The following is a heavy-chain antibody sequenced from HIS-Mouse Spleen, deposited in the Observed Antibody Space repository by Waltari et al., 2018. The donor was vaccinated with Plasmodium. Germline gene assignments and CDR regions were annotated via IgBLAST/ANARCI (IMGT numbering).Heavy chain of an antibody. CDR3: ASSWYWYFDL. Sequence: EVQLVESGGGLVQPGGSLRLSCAASGFTSSSYWMGWVRQAPGKGLEWVANIKQDGSEKYYVDSVKGRFTISRDNAKNSLYLQMNSLRAEDTAVYYCASSWYWYFDLWGRGTLVTVSS. CDR2: IKQDGSEK. CDR1: GFTSSSYW. D-gene: IGHD6-13*01. J-gene: IGHJ2*01. V-gene: IGHV3-7*01.